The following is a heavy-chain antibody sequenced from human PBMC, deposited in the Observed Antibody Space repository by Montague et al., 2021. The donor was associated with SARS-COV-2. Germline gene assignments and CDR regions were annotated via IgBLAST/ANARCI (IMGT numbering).Heavy chain of an antibody. V-gene: IGHV4-59*01. J-gene: IGHJ6*02. CDR2: IYYSGST. CDR3: ARGGGYYNYGLDV. Sequence: SETLPLTCTVSGGSISNYYWSWIRQPPGRGLEWIGYIYYSGSTDYSPSLKGRVTISLDTSKNQFSLKVTSVTAADTAVYYCARGGGYYNYGLDVWGPGTTVTVSS. D-gene: IGHD3-22*01. CDR1: GGSISNYY.